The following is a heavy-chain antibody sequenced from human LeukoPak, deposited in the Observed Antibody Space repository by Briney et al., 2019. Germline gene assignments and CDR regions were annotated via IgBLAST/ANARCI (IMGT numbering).Heavy chain of an antibody. Sequence: GGSLRLSCAASGFTFSTYAMSWVRQAAGEGLEWVSAIRGGGGSTYYADSVKGRFTISRDNSKNTLYLQMNSLRAEDTAVYYCAKLLNDYGDYYFDYWGQGTLVTVSS. CDR2: IRGGGGST. J-gene: IGHJ4*02. V-gene: IGHV3-23*01. CDR3: AKLLNDYGDYYFDY. D-gene: IGHD4-17*01. CDR1: GFTFSTYA.